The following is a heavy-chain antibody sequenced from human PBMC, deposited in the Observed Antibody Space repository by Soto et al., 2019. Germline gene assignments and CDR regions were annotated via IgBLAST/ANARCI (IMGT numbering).Heavy chain of an antibody. CDR1: GFTFSSYS. CDR3: ASGGGKTYYYDSSGYYFDY. J-gene: IGHJ4*02. V-gene: IGHV3-48*02. CDR2: ISSSSSTI. Sequence: LSLTCAASGFTFSSYSMNWVRQAPGKGLEWVSYISSSSSTIYYADSVKGRFTISRDNAKNSLYLQMNSLRDEDTAVYYCASGGGKTYYYDSSGYYFDYWGQGTLVTVSS. D-gene: IGHD3-22*01.